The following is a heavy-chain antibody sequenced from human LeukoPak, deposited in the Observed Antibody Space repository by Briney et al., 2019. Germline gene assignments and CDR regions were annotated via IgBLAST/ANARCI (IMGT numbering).Heavy chain of an antibody. Sequence: SETLSLTCTVSGGSISTYFWNWIRQPPGKGLEWIGHIYYSGRTNYSPSLKSRVTILVDTSKNQFSLQLSSVTAADTAVYYCARDRGSSGWYGEGYFDYWGQGTLVTVS. CDR3: ARDRGSSGWYGEGYFDY. V-gene: IGHV4-59*01. D-gene: IGHD6-19*01. CDR2: IYYSGRT. J-gene: IGHJ4*02. CDR1: GGSISTYF.